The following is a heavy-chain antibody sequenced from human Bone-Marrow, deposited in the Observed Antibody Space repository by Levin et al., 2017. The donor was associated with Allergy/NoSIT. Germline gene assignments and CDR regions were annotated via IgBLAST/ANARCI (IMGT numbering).Heavy chain of an antibody. Sequence: GESLKISCKASGYTFTNYAIGWVRQAPGQGLEWMGWVSAYNGNKIYAQKFQGRVNMTTDTSTSTAYMELRSLRSDDTAVYYCARGRDYYYYMDVWGKGTTVTVSS. CDR2: VSAYNGNK. CDR3: ARGRDYYYYMDV. V-gene: IGHV1-18*01. J-gene: IGHJ6*03. CDR1: GYTFTNYA.